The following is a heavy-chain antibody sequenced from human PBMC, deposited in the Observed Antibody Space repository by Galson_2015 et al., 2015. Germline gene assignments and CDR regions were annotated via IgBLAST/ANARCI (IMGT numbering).Heavy chain of an antibody. J-gene: IGHJ4*02. V-gene: IGHV1-46*01. D-gene: IGHD3-22*01. Sequence: SVKVSCKASGYTFTSYYMHWVRQAPGQGLEWMGIINPSGGSTSYAKKFQGRVTMTSDTSTSTVYMELSSLRSEDTAVYYCARRTYDSSGYYYTPPDYWGQGTLVTVSS. CDR1: GYTFTSYY. CDR3: ARRTYDSSGYYYTPPDY. CDR2: INPSGGST.